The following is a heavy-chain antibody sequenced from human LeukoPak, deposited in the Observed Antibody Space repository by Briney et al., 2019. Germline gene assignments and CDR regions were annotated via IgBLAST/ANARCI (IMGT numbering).Heavy chain of an antibody. J-gene: IGHJ4*02. CDR2: INHSGST. Sequence: SETLSLTCAVYGGSFSGYYWSWIRQPPGKGLEWIGEINHSGSTNYNPSLKSRVTISVDTSKNQFSLKLSSVTAADTAVYYCARHVRYQHLRYYDSSGYYFDYWGQGTPVTVSS. D-gene: IGHD3-22*01. CDR3: ARHVRYQHLRYYDSSGYYFDY. CDR1: GGSFSGYY. V-gene: IGHV4-34*01.